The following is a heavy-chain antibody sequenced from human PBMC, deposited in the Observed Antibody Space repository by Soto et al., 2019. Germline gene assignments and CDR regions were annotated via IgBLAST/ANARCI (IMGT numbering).Heavy chain of an antibody. Sequence: PSETLSLTCTVSGGSISVGGYFWSWARQHPGKGLEWIGNIYYSGGTYYNPSLKSRVTIAVDTSKNQFSLKLRSVTAADTAVYYCARFAKEENPKVGSWYYFDYWGQGTPVTVSS. CDR2: IYYSGGT. CDR3: ARFAKEENPKVGSWYYFDY. J-gene: IGHJ4*02. D-gene: IGHD6-13*01. CDR1: GGSISVGGYF. V-gene: IGHV4-31*03.